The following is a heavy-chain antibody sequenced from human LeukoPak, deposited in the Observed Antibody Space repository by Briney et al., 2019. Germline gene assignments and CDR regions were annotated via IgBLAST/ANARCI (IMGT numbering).Heavy chain of an antibody. CDR3: AREGRYYYDSSGFDY. CDR1: GFTFSSYA. V-gene: IGHV3-30-3*01. J-gene: IGHJ4*02. Sequence: GRSLRLSCAASGFTFSSYAMHWVRQAPGKGLEWVAFISYDGSNKYYADSVKGRFTISRDNSKNTLYLQMNSLRAEDTAVYYCAREGRYYYDSSGFDYWGQGTLVTVSS. D-gene: IGHD3-22*01. CDR2: ISYDGSNK.